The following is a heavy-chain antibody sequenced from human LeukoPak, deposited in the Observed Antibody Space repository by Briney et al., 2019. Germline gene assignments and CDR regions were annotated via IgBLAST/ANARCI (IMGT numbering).Heavy chain of an antibody. CDR1: GFTFSSYG. V-gene: IGHV3-23*01. J-gene: IGHJ4*02. CDR3: AKRGLYDSSGYYIERAY. Sequence: GGSLRLSCAASGFTFSSYGMSWVRQAPGKGLEWVSAISGSGGSTYYADSVKGRFTISRDNSKNTLYLQMNSLRAEDTAVYYCAKRGLYDSSGYYIERAYWGQGTLVTVSS. D-gene: IGHD3-22*01. CDR2: ISGSGGST.